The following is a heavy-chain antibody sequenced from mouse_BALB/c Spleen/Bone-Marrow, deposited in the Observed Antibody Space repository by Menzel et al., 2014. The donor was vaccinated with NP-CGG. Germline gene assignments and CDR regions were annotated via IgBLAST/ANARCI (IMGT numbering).Heavy chain of an antibody. CDR3: ARGKDYYGSSDAMDY. D-gene: IGHD1-1*01. V-gene: IGHV2-9*02. CDR2: IWAGGRT. J-gene: IGHJ4*01. CDR1: GFSLTNYG. Sequence: VKLMESGPGLVAPTQSLSITCNVSGFSLTNYGVHWVRQPPGKGLEWLGVIWAGGRTNYNSALMSRLSISKDNPKSQVFLKMNSLQTDDTAMYYCARGKDYYGSSDAMDYWGQGTSVTVSS.